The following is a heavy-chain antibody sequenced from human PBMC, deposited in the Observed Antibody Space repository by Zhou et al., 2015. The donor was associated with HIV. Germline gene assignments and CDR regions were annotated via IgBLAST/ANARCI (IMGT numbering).Heavy chain of an antibody. CDR1: GGTFSSYA. Sequence: QVQLVQSGAEVKKPGSSVKVSCKASGGTFSSYAISWVRQAPGQGLEWMGGIIPIFGTANYAQKFQGRVTITADESTSTAYMELSSLRSEDTAVYYCASAWGPVFYYYGMDVWGPRDHGSPSPQ. D-gene: IGHD3-16*01. V-gene: IGHV1-69*12. J-gene: IGHJ6*01. CDR2: IIPIFGTA. CDR3: ASAWGPVFYYYGMDV.